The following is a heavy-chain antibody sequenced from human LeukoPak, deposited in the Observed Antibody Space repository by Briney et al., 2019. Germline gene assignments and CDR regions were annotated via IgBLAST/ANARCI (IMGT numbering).Heavy chain of an antibody. J-gene: IGHJ4*02. D-gene: IGHD6-19*01. CDR2: ISGSGGST. CDR1: GFTFSSYA. Sequence: GGSLRLSCAASGFTFSSYAMSWVRQAPGKGLEWVSAISGSGGSTYYADSVKGRFTISRDNSKNTLYLQMNSLRAEDTAVYYCAKAEVWGIIAVAGIDYWGLGTLVTVSS. CDR3: AKAEVWGIIAVAGIDY. V-gene: IGHV3-23*01.